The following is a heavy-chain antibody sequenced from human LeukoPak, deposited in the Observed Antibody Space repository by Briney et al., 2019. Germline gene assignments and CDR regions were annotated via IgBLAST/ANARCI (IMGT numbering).Heavy chain of an antibody. Sequence: GGSLRLSCAASGFTFSTYGMHWVRQAPGKGLEWVAFIRYDGSNKYYADSVKGRFTISRDNSKNTLYLQMNSLRAEDTAVFYCAKDRSGSYSQGLDYWGQGTLVTVSS. D-gene: IGHD1-26*01. V-gene: IGHV3-30*02. J-gene: IGHJ4*02. CDR2: IRYDGSNK. CDR3: AKDRSGSYSQGLDY. CDR1: GFTFSTYG.